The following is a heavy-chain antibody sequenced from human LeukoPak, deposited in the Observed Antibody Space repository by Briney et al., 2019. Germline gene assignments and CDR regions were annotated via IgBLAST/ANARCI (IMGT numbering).Heavy chain of an antibody. Sequence: PGGSLRLSCAASGFTFSSYSMNWVRQAPGKGLEWVSSISSSSSYIYYADSVKGRFTISRDNAKNSLYLQMNSLRAEDTAVYYCARATHCSSTSCYPYWFDYWGQGTLVTVSS. CDR3: ARATHCSSTSCYPYWFDY. J-gene: IGHJ4*02. CDR1: GFTFSSYS. D-gene: IGHD2-2*01. V-gene: IGHV3-21*01. CDR2: ISSSSSYI.